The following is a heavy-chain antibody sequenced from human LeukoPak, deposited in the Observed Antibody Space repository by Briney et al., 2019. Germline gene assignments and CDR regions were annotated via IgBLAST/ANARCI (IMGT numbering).Heavy chain of an antibody. CDR1: GGSISSYY. CDR3: ARQYRGAFDI. V-gene: IGHV4-59*01. CDR2: GSYSGST. D-gene: IGHD5-12*01. Sequence: SETLSLTCTVSGGSISSYYWNWIRQPPGKGLEWIGYGSYSGSTDYNPSLKSRVTISVDTSKNQFSLKLSSVTAADTAVYYCARQYRGAFDIWGQGTVVTVSS. J-gene: IGHJ3*02.